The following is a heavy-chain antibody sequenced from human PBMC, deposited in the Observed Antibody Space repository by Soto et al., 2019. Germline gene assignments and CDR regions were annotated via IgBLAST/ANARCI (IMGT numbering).Heavy chain of an antibody. Sequence: SETLSLTCAVYGGSFSGYYWSWIRQPPGKGLEWIGEINHSGSTNYNPSLKSRVTISVDTSKNQFSLKLSSVTAADTAVYYCARGGGITIFGVVITNNWFDPWGQRTLVTVSS. CDR1: GGSFSGYY. V-gene: IGHV4-34*01. CDR3: ARGGGITIFGVVITNNWFDP. J-gene: IGHJ5*02. CDR2: INHSGST. D-gene: IGHD3-3*01.